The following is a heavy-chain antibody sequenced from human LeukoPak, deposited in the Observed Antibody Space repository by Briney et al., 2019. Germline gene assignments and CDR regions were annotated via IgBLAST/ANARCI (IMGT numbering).Heavy chain of an antibody. V-gene: IGHV3-21*06. CDR2: ISSSSSYI. CDR3: ASDTYYDILTGYPTAGD. Sequence: GGSLLLSCAASGFTFSSYSMNWVRQAPGKGLEWVSSISSSSSYIYYADSVKGRFTISRDNAKNSLYLQMNSLRAEDTAVYYCASDTYYDILTGYPTAGDWGQGTLVTVSS. D-gene: IGHD3-9*01. CDR1: GFTFSSYS. J-gene: IGHJ4*02.